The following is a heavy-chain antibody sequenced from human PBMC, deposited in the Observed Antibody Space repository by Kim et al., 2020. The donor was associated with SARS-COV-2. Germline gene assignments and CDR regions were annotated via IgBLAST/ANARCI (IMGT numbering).Heavy chain of an antibody. CDR2: FDPEYGET. Sequence: ASVKVSCKVSGYTLTELSMHWVRQAPGKGLEWMGGFDPEYGETIYAQKFQGRVTMTEDTSTYTAYMELSSLRSEDTAVYYCATYTYYDILTGYLNYYGMDVWGQGPTVTVAS. CDR3: ATYTYYDILTGYLNYYGMDV. D-gene: IGHD3-9*01. V-gene: IGHV1-24*01. J-gene: IGHJ6*02. CDR1: GYTLTELS.